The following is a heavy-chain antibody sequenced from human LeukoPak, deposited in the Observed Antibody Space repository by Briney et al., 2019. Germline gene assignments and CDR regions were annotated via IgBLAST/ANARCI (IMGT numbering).Heavy chain of an antibody. Sequence: SETLSLTCVVYGGSFSGYYWSWIRQPPGKGLEWIGEINHSGSTNHNPSLKSRATISVDTSKKQLSLRLSSVTAADTAVYYCARGGWTPDAFDIWGRGTIVTVSS. CDR1: GGSFSGYY. D-gene: IGHD6-19*01. V-gene: IGHV4-34*04. J-gene: IGHJ3*02. CDR2: INHSGST. CDR3: ARGGWTPDAFDI.